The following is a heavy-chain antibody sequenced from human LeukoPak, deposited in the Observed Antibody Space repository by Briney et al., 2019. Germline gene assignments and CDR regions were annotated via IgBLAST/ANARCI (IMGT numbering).Heavy chain of an antibody. J-gene: IGHJ4*02. CDR2: ISSSSSYI. CDR3: ARWWASSHFDY. Sequence: GGSLRLSCAASGYTFSSDSMNWGRQAPGKGLEWVSSISSSSSYIYYADSVKGRFTISRDNAKNSLYLQMNSLRAEDTAVYYCARWWASSHFDYWVQGTLVTVSS. CDR1: GYTFSSDS. V-gene: IGHV3-21*01. D-gene: IGHD2-15*01.